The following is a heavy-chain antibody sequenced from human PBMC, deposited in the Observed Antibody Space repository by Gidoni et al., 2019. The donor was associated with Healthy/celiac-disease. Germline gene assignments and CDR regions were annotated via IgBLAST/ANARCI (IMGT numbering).Heavy chain of an antibody. Sequence: QVQLVESGGGVVQPGRSLRLSCAASGFTFSSYGMHWVRQAPGKGLEWVAVIWYDGSNKYYADSVKGRFTISRDNSKNTLYLQMNSLRAEDTAVYYCARDGSGYDSDAFDIWGQGTMVTVSS. J-gene: IGHJ3*02. CDR3: ARDGSGYDSDAFDI. CDR2: IWYDGSNK. V-gene: IGHV3-33*01. D-gene: IGHD5-12*01. CDR1: GFTFSSYG.